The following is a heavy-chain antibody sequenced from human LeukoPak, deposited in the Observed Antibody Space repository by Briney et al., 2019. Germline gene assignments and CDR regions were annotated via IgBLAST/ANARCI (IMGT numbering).Heavy chain of an antibody. CDR3: AKVATVTTDY. D-gene: IGHD4-17*01. V-gene: IGHV3-30*18. Sequence: GGSLRLSCAASGFTFSSYGMHWVRQAPGKGLEWVAVISYDGSNKYYADSVKGRFTISRDNSKNTLYLQMNSLRAEDTAVFYCAKVATVTTDYWGQGTLVTVSS. CDR1: GFTFSSYG. J-gene: IGHJ4*02. CDR2: ISYDGSNK.